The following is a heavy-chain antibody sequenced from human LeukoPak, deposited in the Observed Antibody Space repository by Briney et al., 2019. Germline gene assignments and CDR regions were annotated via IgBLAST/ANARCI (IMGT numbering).Heavy chain of an antibody. CDR2: IYYSGST. V-gene: IGHV4-39*07. CDR1: GGSISSSSYY. Sequence: SETLSLTCTVSGGSISSSSYYWGWIRQPPGKGLEGIGSIYYSGSTYYNPSLKSRVTISVDTSKNQFSLKLSSVTAADTAVYYCARVAGYDFWSGVRDYYYYMDVWGKGTTVTVSS. CDR3: ARVAGYDFWSGVRDYYYYMDV. J-gene: IGHJ6*03. D-gene: IGHD3-3*01.